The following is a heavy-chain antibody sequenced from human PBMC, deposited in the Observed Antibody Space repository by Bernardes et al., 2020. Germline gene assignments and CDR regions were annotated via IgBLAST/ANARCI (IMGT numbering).Heavy chain of an antibody. V-gene: IGHV4-59*02. CDR2: IYNTGST. CDR3: ARGHNWNFANYYFYGMDV. Sequence: SETLSLTCTVSGASVRSSYWSWIRQPPGKGLEWIGYIYNTGSTNYNPSLKSRLTISLDTSKKQFSLKLSSVTAADTAVYYCARGHNWNFANYYFYGMDVWGQGTTVTVSS. CDR1: GASVRSSY. J-gene: IGHJ6*02. D-gene: IGHD1-7*01.